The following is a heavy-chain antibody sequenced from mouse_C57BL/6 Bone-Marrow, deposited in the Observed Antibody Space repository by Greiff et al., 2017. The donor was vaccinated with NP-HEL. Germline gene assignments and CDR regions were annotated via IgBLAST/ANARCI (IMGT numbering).Heavy chain of an antibody. CDR2: IYPRSGNT. CDR1: GYTFTSYG. CDR3: ARGGYYGSSWFAY. J-gene: IGHJ3*01. D-gene: IGHD1-1*01. Sequence: VQLQESGAELARPGASVKLSCKASGYTFTSYGISWVKQRTGQGLEWIGEIYPRSGNTYYNEKFKGKATLTADKSSSTAYMELRSLTSEDSAVYFCARGGYYGSSWFAYWGQGTLVTVSA. V-gene: IGHV1-81*01.